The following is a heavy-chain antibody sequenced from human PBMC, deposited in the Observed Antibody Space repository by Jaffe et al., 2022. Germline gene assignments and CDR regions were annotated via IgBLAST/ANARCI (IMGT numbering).Heavy chain of an antibody. CDR1: GFTFSSYG. Sequence: QVQLVESGGGVVQPGGSLRLSCAASGFTFSSYGMHWVRQAPGKGLEWVAFIRYDGSNKYYADSVKGRFTISRDNSKNTLYLQMNSLRAEDTAVYYCAKGWRYSYGSIFDYWGQGTLVTVSS. J-gene: IGHJ4*02. V-gene: IGHV3-30*02. CDR2: IRYDGSNK. CDR3: AKGWRYSYGSIFDY. D-gene: IGHD5-18*01.